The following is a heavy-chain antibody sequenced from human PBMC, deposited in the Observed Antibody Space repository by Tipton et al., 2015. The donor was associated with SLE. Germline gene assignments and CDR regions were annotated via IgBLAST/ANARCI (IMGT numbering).Heavy chain of an antibody. J-gene: IGHJ5*02. V-gene: IGHV4-38-2*01. CDR2: IYHNVRS. CDR1: GDSISSGYY. Sequence: TLSLTCAVSGDSISSGYYWGWIRQTPGRGLEWIGNIYHNVRSYYNPSLKSRVTISVDTSKNQFSLKLSSVTAADTAVYYCTRRGSSSAEAADHWGQGTLVTVSS. CDR3: TRRGSSSAEAADH. D-gene: IGHD6-6*01.